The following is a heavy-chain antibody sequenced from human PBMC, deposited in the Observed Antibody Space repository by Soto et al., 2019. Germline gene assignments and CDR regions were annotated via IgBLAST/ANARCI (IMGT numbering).Heavy chain of an antibody. CDR1: GFTFSSYG. Sequence: QVQLVESGGGVVQPGRSLRLSCAASGFTFSSYGMHWVRQAPGKGLEWVAVISYDGSNKYYVDSVKGRFTISRDNSKNTLYLQMNSLRAEDTAVYYCAKDRWAIFDYWGQGTLVTVSS. V-gene: IGHV3-30*18. J-gene: IGHJ4*02. CDR3: AKDRWAIFDY. CDR2: ISYDGSNK.